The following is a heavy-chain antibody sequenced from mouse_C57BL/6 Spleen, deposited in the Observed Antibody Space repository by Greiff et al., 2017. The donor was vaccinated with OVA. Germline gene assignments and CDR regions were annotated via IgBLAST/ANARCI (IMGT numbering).Heavy chain of an antibody. CDR3: ARSIVPYAMDY. D-gene: IGHD5-1*01. CDR2: IDPSARYT. CDR1: GYTFTSYW. Sequence: QVQLQQPGAELVMPGASVKLSCKASGYTFTSYWMHWVKQRPGQGLEWIGEIDPSARYTTSNQTFNGKSTLTVDKSSSTAYMQLSSLTSEDSAVYYCARSIVPYAMDYWGQGTSVTVSS. V-gene: IGHV1-69*01. J-gene: IGHJ4*01.